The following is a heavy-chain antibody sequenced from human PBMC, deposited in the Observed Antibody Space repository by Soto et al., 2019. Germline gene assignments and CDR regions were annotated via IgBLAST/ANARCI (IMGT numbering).Heavy chain of an antibody. Sequence: LGWAPRLSCAHSGLTFSRDAMTWFREAPGNGLEWVSGISGSGASTFYADSVKGRFNTSRDTSKNTLYLQMNSLRAEDTAVYYCAKGAHSSSSRRVDVWGQGTTVTIS. J-gene: IGHJ6*02. CDR1: GLTFSRDA. CDR2: ISGSGAST. V-gene: IGHV3-23*01. D-gene: IGHD6-6*01. CDR3: AKGAHSSSSRRVDV.